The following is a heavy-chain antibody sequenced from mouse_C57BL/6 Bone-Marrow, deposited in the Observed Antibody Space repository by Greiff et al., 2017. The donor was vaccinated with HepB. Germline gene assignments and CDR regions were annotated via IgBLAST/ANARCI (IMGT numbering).Heavy chain of an antibody. CDR3: ARDLLLWYFDV. CDR1: GFTFSDYY. Sequence: EVKLQESEGGLVQPGRSMKLSCTASGFTFSDYYMAWVRQVPEKGLEWVANINYDGSSTYYLDSLKSRFIISRDNAKNILYLQMSSLKSEDTATYYCARDLLLWYFDVWGTGTTVTVSS. CDR2: INYDGSST. J-gene: IGHJ1*03. V-gene: IGHV5-16*01.